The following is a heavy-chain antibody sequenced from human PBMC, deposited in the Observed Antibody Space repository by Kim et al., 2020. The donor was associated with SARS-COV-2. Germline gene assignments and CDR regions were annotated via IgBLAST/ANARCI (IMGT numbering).Heavy chain of an antibody. CDR2: IYHSGST. Sequence: SETLSLTCTVSGYSISSGYYWGWIRQPPGKGLEWIGSIYHSGSTYYNPSLKSRVTISVDTSKNQFSLKLSSVTAADTAVYYCARDTGRSGSYHHWGQGTLVTVSS. CDR3: ARDTGRSGSYHH. D-gene: IGHD1-26*01. CDR1: GYSISSGYY. J-gene: IGHJ4*02. V-gene: IGHV4-38-2*02.